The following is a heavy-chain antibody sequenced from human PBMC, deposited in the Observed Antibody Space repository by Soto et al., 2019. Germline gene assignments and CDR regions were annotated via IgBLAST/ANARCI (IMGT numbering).Heavy chain of an antibody. V-gene: IGHV3-30*18. D-gene: IGHD2-15*01. Sequence: QVQLVESGGGVVQPGRSLRLSCAASGFTFSAYGMHWVRQAPGRGLEWVAIISHDGSYKAYADFVKGRFTIARDNSKGALYLLLNSLRPDDSALYYCAKDPEGGNDYFDHWGQGTQVTVSS. J-gene: IGHJ4*02. CDR2: ISHDGSYK. CDR1: GFTFSAYG. CDR3: AKDPEGGNDYFDH.